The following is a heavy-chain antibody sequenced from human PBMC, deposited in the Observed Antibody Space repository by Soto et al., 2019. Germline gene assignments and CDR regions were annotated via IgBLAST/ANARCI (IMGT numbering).Heavy chain of an antibody. CDR3: ARDFNWNYAAPAYYFDY. CDR1: GFTSSSYA. Sequence: PGGSFSLSGAAAGFTSSSYAMSWVRQARGKGLEWVSGITGSGGNTYYADSVKGRFTISRDNAKNSLYLQMNSLRAEDTAVYYCARDFNWNYAAPAYYFDYWGQGTLVSVSS. V-gene: IGHV3-23*01. D-gene: IGHD1-7*01. CDR2: ITGSGGNT. J-gene: IGHJ4*02.